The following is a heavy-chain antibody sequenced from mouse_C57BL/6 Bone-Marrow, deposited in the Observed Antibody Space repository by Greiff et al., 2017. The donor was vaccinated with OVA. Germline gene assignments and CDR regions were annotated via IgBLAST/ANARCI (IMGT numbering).Heavy chain of an antibody. CDR2: ISSGGSYT. CDR1: GFTFSSYG. D-gene: IGHD1-1*01. J-gene: IGHJ4*01. CDR3: ARSPLLLRYAMDY. Sequence: EVMLVESGGDLVKPGGSLKLSCAASGFTFSSYGMSWVRQTPDKRLEWVATISSGGSYTYYPDSVKGRFTISRDNAKNTLYLQMSSLKSEDTAMYYCARSPLLLRYAMDYWGQGTSVTVSS. V-gene: IGHV5-6*01.